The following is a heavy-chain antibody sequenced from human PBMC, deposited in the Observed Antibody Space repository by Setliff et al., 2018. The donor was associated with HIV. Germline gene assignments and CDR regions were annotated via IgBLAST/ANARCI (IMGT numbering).Heavy chain of an antibody. V-gene: IGHV1-18*01. CDR2: ISAYNGNT. Sequence: ASVKFSCKASGYTFTSYGISWVRQAPGQGLEWMGWISAYNGNTNYAQKIQGRVTMTTDTSTSTAYMELRSLRSDDTAVYYWARKGYYDSSGPIKGKAFDIWGQGTMVTVSS. D-gene: IGHD3-22*01. J-gene: IGHJ3*02. CDR3: ARKGYYDSSGPIKGKAFDI. CDR1: GYTFTSYG.